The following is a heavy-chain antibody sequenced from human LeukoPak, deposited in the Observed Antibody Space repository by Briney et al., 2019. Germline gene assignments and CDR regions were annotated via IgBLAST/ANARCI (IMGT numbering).Heavy chain of an antibody. CDR1: GYTFTGYY. J-gene: IGHJ4*02. CDR2: INPNNGGT. Sequence: ASVKVSCKASGYTFTGYYMHWVRQAPGQGLEWMGWINPNNGGTNYAQKFQGRVTMTGDTSISTAYMELSRLRSDDTAVYYCARDVPYSSSSDNFDYWGQGTLVTVSS. CDR3: ARDVPYSSSSDNFDY. D-gene: IGHD6-6*01. V-gene: IGHV1-2*02.